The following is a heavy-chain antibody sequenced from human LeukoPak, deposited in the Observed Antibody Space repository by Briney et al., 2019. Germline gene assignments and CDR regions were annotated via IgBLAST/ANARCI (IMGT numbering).Heavy chain of an antibody. CDR3: ARRRYYDSTGYLE. V-gene: IGHV4-39*01. Sequence: SETLSLTCTISGGFPSSSCYYWGWIRQPPGRGLEWIEDIYYSGYTYSNPALRSRVSMSTDTSKNQFSLELRSVAAADTPLYYCARRRYYDSTGYLEWGQDTLVTVTS. CDR1: GGFPSSSCYY. CDR2: IYYSGYT. D-gene: IGHD3-22*01. J-gene: IGHJ1*01.